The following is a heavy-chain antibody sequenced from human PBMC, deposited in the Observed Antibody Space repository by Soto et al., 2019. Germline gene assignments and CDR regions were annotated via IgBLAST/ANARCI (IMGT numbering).Heavy chain of an antibody. CDR3: AKTEDYYDFWSGLIMDV. J-gene: IGHJ6*02. D-gene: IGHD3-3*01. CDR1: GFTFSSYA. CDR2: ISGSGGST. V-gene: IGHV3-23*01. Sequence: PGGSLRLSCAASGFTFSSYAMSWVRQAPGKGLEWVSAISGSGGSTYYADSVKGRFTISRDNPKNTLYLQMNSLRAEDTAVYYCAKTEDYYDFWSGLIMDVWGQGTTVTVSS.